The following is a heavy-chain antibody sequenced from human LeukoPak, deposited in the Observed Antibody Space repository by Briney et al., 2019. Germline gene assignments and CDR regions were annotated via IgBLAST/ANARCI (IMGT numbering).Heavy chain of an antibody. V-gene: IGHV3-11*01. J-gene: IGHJ6*03. CDR1: GFPFSEYY. Sequence: GGSLRLSCAASGFPFSEYYMTWIRQAPGKGLEWLSCISSSGSVIYYADSVKGRFTISRDNSKNTLYLQMNSLRAEDTAIYYCAKDHLSLDYYYYMEVWGKGTTVTISS. CDR3: AKDHLSLDYYYYMEV. CDR2: ISSSGSVI.